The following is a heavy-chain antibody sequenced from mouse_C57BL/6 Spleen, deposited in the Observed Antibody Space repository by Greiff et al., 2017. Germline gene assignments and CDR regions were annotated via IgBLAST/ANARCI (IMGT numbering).Heavy chain of an antibody. CDR2: IHPNSGST. CDR1: GYTFTSYW. D-gene: IGHD2-3*01. J-gene: IGHJ2*01. CDR3: ARGAGYYTYYFDY. V-gene: IGHV1-64*01. Sequence: QVQLQQPGAELVKPGASVKLSCKASGYTFTSYWMHWVKQRPGQGLEWIGMIHPNSGSTNYNEKFKSKATLTVDKSSSTAYMQLSSLTSEDSAVYYCARGAGYYTYYFDYWGQGTTLTVSS.